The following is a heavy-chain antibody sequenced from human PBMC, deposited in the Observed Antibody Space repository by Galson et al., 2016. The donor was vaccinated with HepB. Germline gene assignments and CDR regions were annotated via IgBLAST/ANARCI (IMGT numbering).Heavy chain of an antibody. CDR2: ISAFNGNT. CDR3: ARDGRGGYCRSTSCFGGGVGMDV. D-gene: IGHD2-2*01. V-gene: IGHV1-18*01. Sequence: SVKVSCKASGYTFTFFGISWVRQAPGQGLEWMGWISAFNGNTNYAEKVKGRVTMTTDTSTSTVYMELRSLRSDDTAVYYCARDGRGGYCRSTSCFGGGVGMDVWGQGTTVTVSS. J-gene: IGHJ6*02. CDR1: GYTFTFFG.